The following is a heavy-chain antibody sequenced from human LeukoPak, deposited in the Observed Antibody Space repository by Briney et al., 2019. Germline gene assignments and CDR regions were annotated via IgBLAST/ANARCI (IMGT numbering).Heavy chain of an antibody. CDR2: INPNSGGT. V-gene: IGHV1-2*04. Sequence: ASVTVSCTASGYTFTGYYMHWVRQAPGQGLEWMGWINPNSGGTNYAQKFQGWVTMTRDTSISTAYMELSRLRSDDTAVYYCARGGGIQLSPQEADYWGQGTLVTVSS. D-gene: IGHD5-18*01. CDR1: GYTFTGYY. CDR3: ARGGGIQLSPQEADY. J-gene: IGHJ4*02.